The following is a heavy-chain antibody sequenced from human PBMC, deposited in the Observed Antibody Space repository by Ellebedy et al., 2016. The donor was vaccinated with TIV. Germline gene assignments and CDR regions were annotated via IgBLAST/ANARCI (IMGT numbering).Heavy chain of an antibody. D-gene: IGHD4-17*01. CDR2: INQDGSEK. CDR3: ARAIYGASYL. J-gene: IGHJ2*01. Sequence: GESLKISCAASRFSFSSYWMSWVRQAPGKGLEWVANINQDGSEKHYVDSVKGRFTISRDNAGNSLYLQMSSLGAEDTAVYYCARAIYGASYLWGRGTLVTVSS. CDR1: RFSFSSYW. V-gene: IGHV3-7*01.